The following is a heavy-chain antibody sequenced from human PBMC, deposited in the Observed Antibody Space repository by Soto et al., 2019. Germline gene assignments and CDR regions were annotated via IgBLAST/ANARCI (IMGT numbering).Heavy chain of an antibody. CDR2: ISGSGGST. J-gene: IGHJ5*01. V-gene: IGHV3-23*01. D-gene: IGHD2-2*03. CDR1: GFTFSSYA. CDR3: AFALDIVVIPAERGGLWHHS. Sequence: EVQLLESGGGLVQPGGSLRLSCAASGFTFSSYAMSWVRQAPGKGLEWVSAISGSGGSTYYADSVKGRFPISKDNSKNTLYLQMNRLRAEDTAVYYCAFALDIVVIPAERGGLWHHSGGQGTLVTVLS.